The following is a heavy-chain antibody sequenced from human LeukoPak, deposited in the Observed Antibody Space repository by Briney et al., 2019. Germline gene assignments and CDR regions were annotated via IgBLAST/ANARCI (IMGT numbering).Heavy chain of an antibody. Sequence: PSETLSLTCTVSGGSIISRSYYWGWIRQPPGKGLEWIGSIYYSGSTHYNPSLKSRVTISVDTSKNQFSLKLSSVTAADTAVYYCARLDYSDIYFDYWGQGALVTVSS. CDR1: GGSIISRSYY. D-gene: IGHD3-22*01. J-gene: IGHJ4*02. V-gene: IGHV4-39*01. CDR2: IYYSGST. CDR3: ARLDYSDIYFDY.